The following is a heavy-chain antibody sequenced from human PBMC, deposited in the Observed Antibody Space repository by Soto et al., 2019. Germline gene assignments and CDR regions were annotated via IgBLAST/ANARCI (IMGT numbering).Heavy chain of an antibody. CDR3: ARGREPSTIAAAGSPRYYYYYGMDV. Sequence: ASVKVSCKASGYTFTSYYMHWVRQAPGQGLEWMGIINPNGGSTSYAQKFQGRVTMTRDTSTSTVYMELSSLRSEDTAVYYCARGREPSTIAAAGSPRYYYYYGMDVWGQGTTVTAP. CDR1: GYTFTSYY. D-gene: IGHD6-13*01. CDR2: INPNGGST. J-gene: IGHJ6*02. V-gene: IGHV1-46*01.